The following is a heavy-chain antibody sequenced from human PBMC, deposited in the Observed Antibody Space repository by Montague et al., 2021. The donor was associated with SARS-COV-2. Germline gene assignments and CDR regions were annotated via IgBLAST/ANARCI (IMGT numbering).Heavy chain of an antibody. CDR2: ISSNGKT. J-gene: IGHJ2*01. V-gene: IGHV4-4*09. CDR1: GGSINDHY. Sequence: SETLSLTCTVSGGSINDHYRSWIRQSPGKGLEWIGYISSNGKTNYNPSLKSRVTLSADASRNEFSLTLDSVTAAAAAVYFCARRGYYDSAGYHWHLDLWGRGMLVTVSS. D-gene: IGHD3-22*01. CDR3: ARRGYYDSAGYHWHLDL.